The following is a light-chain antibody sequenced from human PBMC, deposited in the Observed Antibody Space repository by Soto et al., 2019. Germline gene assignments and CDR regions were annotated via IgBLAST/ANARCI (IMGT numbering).Light chain of an antibody. Sequence: EIVMTQSPVTLSVSPGERVRLSCRGSQSVDSYLAWHQQKPGQAPRLLIYAGSTRATGIPGRFSGSGSGTEFTLTISSLQSEDFAVYYCQQYKNWPKTFGQGTKVEIK. CDR3: QQYKNWPKT. CDR1: QSVDSY. V-gene: IGKV3-15*01. J-gene: IGKJ1*01. CDR2: AGS.